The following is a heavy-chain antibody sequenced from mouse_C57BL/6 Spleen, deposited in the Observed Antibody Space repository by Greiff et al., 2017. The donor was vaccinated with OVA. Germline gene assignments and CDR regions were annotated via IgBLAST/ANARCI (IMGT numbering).Heavy chain of an antibody. J-gene: IGHJ4*01. CDR1: GYTFTSYW. CDR2: INPSSGYT. V-gene: IGHV1-7*01. CDR3: ARTAKATVYAMDY. D-gene: IGHD3-2*02. Sequence: VQLQQSGAELAKPGASVKLSCKASGYTFTSYWMHWVKQRPGQGLEWIGYINPSSGYTKYNQKFKDKATLTADKSSSTAYMQLSSLTYEDSAVYDCARTAKATVYAMDYWGQGTSVTVSS.